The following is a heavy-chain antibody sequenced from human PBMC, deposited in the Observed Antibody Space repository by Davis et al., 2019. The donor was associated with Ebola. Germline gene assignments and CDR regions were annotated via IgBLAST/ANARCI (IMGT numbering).Heavy chain of an antibody. CDR2: INPNDGRT. V-gene: IGHV1-2*02. J-gene: IGHJ5*02. CDR1: GYTFTNYY. D-gene: IGHD1-26*01. Sequence: AASVKVSCKASGYTFTNYYMHWVRQAPGQGLEWMGMINPNDGRTIYAQKFQGRVTLTIDTSINTAYMELDSLRSDDTAVYYCARGHTYGRWDDWFDPWGQGTQVTVSS. CDR3: ARGHTYGRWDDWFDP.